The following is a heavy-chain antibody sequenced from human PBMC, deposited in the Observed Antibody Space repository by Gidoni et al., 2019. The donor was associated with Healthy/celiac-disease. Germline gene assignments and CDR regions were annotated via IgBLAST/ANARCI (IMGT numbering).Heavy chain of an antibody. CDR2: INPSGGST. D-gene: IGHD4-17*01. V-gene: IGHV1-46*01. J-gene: IGHJ4*02. Sequence: AEVKKPGASVKVSCKASGYTFTSYYMHWVRQAPGQGLEWMGIINPSGGSTSYAQKFQGRVTMTRDTSTSTVYMELSSRRSEDTAVYYCARGGIADYGDYDQGVFDYWGQGTLVTVSS. CDR1: GYTFTSYY. CDR3: ARGGIADYGDYDQGVFDY.